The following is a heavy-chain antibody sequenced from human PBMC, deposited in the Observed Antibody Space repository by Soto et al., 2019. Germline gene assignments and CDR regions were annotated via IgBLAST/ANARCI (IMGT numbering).Heavy chain of an antibody. J-gene: IGHJ6*02. CDR1: GYTFTIYA. Sequence: ASVKVSRKASGYTFTIYAMHWVRQAPGQRPEWMGWINAGNGNTKYSQKFQGRVTITKDTSASTAYMELSSLRSEDTAVYYCAREGRSYGMDVWGQGTTVTVSS. CDR2: INAGNGNT. CDR3: AREGRSYGMDV. V-gene: IGHV1-3*01. D-gene: IGHD1-26*01.